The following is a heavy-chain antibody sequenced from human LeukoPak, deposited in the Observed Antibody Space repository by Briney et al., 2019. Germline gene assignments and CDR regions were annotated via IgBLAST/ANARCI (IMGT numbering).Heavy chain of an antibody. V-gene: IGHV1-2*02. D-gene: IGHD3-10*01. CDR3: ARGLVSGSYLPLFDY. CDR2: IDPNSGDT. Sequence: GASVKVSCKASGYTFTGYYMHWVRQAPGQGPEWMGRIDPNSGDTNYAQKFQGRVTMTSDTSINTAYMELNRLRSDDTAVYYCARGLVSGSYLPLFDYWGQGTLVTVSS. CDR1: GYTFTGYY. J-gene: IGHJ4*02.